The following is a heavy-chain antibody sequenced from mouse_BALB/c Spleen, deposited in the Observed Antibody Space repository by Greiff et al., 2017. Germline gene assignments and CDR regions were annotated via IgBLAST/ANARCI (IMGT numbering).Heavy chain of an antibody. CDR1: GFTFSSYT. Sequence: EVQLVESGGGLVQPGGFLKLSCAASGFTFSSYTMSWVRQTPEKRLEWVAYISNGGGSTYYPDTVKGRFTISRDNAKNTLYLQMSSLKSEDTAMYYCARHEDGNYSFAYWGQGTLVTVSA. D-gene: IGHD2-1*01. CDR2: ISNGGGST. CDR3: ARHEDGNYSFAY. V-gene: IGHV5-12-2*01. J-gene: IGHJ3*01.